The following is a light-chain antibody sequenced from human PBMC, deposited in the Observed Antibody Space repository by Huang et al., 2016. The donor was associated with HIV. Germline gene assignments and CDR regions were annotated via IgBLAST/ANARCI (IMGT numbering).Light chain of an antibody. CDR2: GAS. Sequence: EVALTQSPGILSLSAGERASRSCRASRNLTNSQLAWYQQKVGQPPSLLVFGASTRVTGVPERCTGGGSGRDFTLSISGLEPDDFATYYCQQYDTFSFGQGTRLE. CDR1: RNLTNSQ. J-gene: IGKJ2*01. CDR3: QQYDTFS. V-gene: IGKV3-20*01.